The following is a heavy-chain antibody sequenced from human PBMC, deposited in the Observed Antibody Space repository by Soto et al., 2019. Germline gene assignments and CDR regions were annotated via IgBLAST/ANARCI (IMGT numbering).Heavy chain of an antibody. J-gene: IGHJ3*02. V-gene: IGHV5-51*01. CDR1: GYSFTSYW. CDR2: IYPGDSDT. CDR3: ARRIITSSGYYTDAFDI. D-gene: IGHD3-22*01. Sequence: GDSLQISCKGSGYSFTSYWIGSVRPMPGKGLEWMGIIYPGDSDTRYSPSFQGQVTISADKSISTAYLQWSSLKASDTAMYYCARRIITSSGYYTDAFDIWGQGTMVTVSS.